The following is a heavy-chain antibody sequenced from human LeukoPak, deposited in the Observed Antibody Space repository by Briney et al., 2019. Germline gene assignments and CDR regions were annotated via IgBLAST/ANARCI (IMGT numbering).Heavy chain of an antibody. V-gene: IGHV1-69*13. D-gene: IGHD6-6*01. CDR2: IIPIFGTA. J-gene: IGHJ6*03. CDR1: GGTFSSYA. CDR3: ARDDADSSSSGKGFDYYYYMDV. Sequence: SVKVSCKASGGTFSSYAISWVRQAPGQGLEWMGGIIPIFGTANYAQKFQGRVTITADESTSTAYMELSSLRSEDTAVYYCARDDADSSSSGKGFDYYYYMDVWGKGTAVTVSS.